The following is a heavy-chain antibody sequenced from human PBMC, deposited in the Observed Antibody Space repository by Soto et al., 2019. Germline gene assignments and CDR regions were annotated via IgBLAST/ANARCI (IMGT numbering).Heavy chain of an antibody. CDR3: EKVFGISWQYYLDY. V-gene: IGHV3-23*01. D-gene: IGHD3-10*02. Sequence: EVQLLESGGGLVQPGGSLRLSCAASGFSFASYAMNWVRQAPGKGLEWVSGIRGRGGSTYYADSVKGRFTISRDNSKNTLYLQLSSLRVEDTAVYYCEKVFGISWQYYLDYWGQGTLVTVSS. CDR2: IRGRGGST. CDR1: GFSFASYA. J-gene: IGHJ4*02.